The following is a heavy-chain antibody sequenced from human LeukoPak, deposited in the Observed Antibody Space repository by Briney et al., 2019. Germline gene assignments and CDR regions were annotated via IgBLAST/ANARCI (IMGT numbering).Heavy chain of an antibody. CDR3: TRHEDPGATSLFDY. J-gene: IGHJ4*02. V-gene: IGHV3-73*01. D-gene: IGHD1-26*01. Sequence: GGSLRLSCAGSGFTFSGSALHWVRQASGKGLEWVGRIRSKGNSYATAYAASVKGRFTISRDDSKNTAYLQMNSLKTEDTAVYYCTRHEDPGATSLFDYWGQGTLVTVSS. CDR1: GFTFSGSA. CDR2: IRSKGNSYAT.